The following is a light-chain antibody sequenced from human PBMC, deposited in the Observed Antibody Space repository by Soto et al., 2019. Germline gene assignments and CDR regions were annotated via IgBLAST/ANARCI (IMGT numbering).Light chain of an antibody. V-gene: IGKV3-20*01. CDR2: GAS. CDR1: QSVSSTY. J-gene: IGKJ2*01. Sequence: IVLTQSPGTLSLSPGERATLSCRASQSVSSTYIAWYQQNPGQAPRLLIYGASSRATGIPDRFSGSGSGTDVTLTISSLEPEDFAVYFCQQYGRSPPFTFGQGTKVEIK. CDR3: QQYGRSPPFT.